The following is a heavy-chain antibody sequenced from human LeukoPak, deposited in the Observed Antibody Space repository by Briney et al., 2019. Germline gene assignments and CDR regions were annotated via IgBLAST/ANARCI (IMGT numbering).Heavy chain of an antibody. V-gene: IGHV3-23*01. CDR3: AKDPGYSYGYWSVYFDY. Sequence: GGSLRLSCSASGFTFRNYGMSWVRQAPGKGLEWVSAISGSGGSTYYADSVKGRFTISRDDSKNTLYLQMNSLRAEDTAVYYCAKDPGYSYGYWSVYFDYWGQGTLVTVSS. D-gene: IGHD5-18*01. CDR1: GFTFRNYG. CDR2: ISGSGGST. J-gene: IGHJ4*02.